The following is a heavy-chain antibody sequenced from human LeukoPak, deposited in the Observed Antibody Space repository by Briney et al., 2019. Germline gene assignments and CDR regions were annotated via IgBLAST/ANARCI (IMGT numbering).Heavy chain of an antibody. CDR1: GFTFSSYG. V-gene: IGHV3-30*03. CDR2: ISYDGSNK. CDR3: ARVVRGYEFDY. J-gene: IGHJ4*02. Sequence: GGSLRLSCAASGFTFSSYGMHWVRQAPGKGLEWVAVISYDGSNKYYADSVKGRFTISRDNSKNTLYLQMNSLRAEDTAVYYCARVVRGYEFDYWGQGTLVTVSS. D-gene: IGHD5-18*01.